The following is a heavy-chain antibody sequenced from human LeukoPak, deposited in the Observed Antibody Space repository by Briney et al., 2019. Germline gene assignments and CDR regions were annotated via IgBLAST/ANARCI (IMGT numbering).Heavy chain of an antibody. CDR2: INPNSGGT. CDR3: ARGAYDFWSGYFQPTDY. J-gene: IGHJ4*02. D-gene: IGHD3-3*01. V-gene: IGHV1-2*02. Sequence: GASVKVSCKASGYTFTGYYMHWVRQAPGQGLEWMGWINPNSGGTNYAQKFQGRVTTTRDTSISTAYMELSRLRSDDTAVYYCARGAYDFWSGYFQPTDYWGQGTLVTVSS. CDR1: GYTFTGYY.